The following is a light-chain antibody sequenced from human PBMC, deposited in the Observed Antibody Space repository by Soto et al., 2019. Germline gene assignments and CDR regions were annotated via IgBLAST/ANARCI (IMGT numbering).Light chain of an antibody. J-gene: IGLJ1*01. CDR1: SSDVGGYDY. CDR2: EVS. Sequence: QSALTQPASVSGSPGQSITISCTGTSSDVGGYDYVSWYQQHPGKAPKLIIFEVSNRPSVISNPFSGSKSGNTASLTISGLQADDEAADYCISFASGSTSGVFGTGTKVTVL. CDR3: ISFASGSTSGV. V-gene: IGLV2-14*01.